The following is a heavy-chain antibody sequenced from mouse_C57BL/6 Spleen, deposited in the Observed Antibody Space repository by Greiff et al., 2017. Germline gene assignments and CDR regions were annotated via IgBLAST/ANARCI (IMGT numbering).Heavy chain of an antibody. Sequence: QVQLQQPGAELVKPGASVKMSCKASGYTFTSYWITWVKQRPGQGLEWIGDIYPGSGSTNYNEKFKSKATLTVDTSSSTAYMQLSSLTPEDSAVYYGARRRGARTWCAYWGQGTLVTVSA. J-gene: IGHJ3*01. V-gene: IGHV1-55*01. CDR3: ARRRGARTWCAY. D-gene: IGHD3-1*01. CDR2: IYPGSGST. CDR1: GYTFTSYW.